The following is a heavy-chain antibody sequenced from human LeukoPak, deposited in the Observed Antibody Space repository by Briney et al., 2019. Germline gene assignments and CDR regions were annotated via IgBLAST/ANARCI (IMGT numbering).Heavy chain of an antibody. V-gene: IGHV3-74*01. CDR3: ARDGGYRGYDADC. D-gene: IGHD5-12*01. J-gene: IGHJ4*02. CDR1: GFTFSSHW. CDR2: INSDGSSI. Sequence: GGSLRLSWAASGFTFSSHWMHWVRHAPGKGLVWVSRINSDGSSISHADSVKGRFTISRDNAKNTLYLQMNSLRAEDTAVYYCARDGGYRGYDADCWGQGTLVTVSS.